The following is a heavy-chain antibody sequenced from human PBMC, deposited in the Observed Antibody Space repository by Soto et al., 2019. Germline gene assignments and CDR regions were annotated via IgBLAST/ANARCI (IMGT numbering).Heavy chain of an antibody. J-gene: IGHJ3*01. CDR2: IKQDGSDR. D-gene: IGHD3-16*02. Sequence: PGGSLRLSCAVPTFTFGDYWMSWIRQAPGKGLEWISNIKQDGSDRNYADSVKGRFTISRDRSKNTVSLQMDSLRAEDTAVYYCAKDRGIIVKAGDAFDVWGQGTKVTVSS. V-gene: IGHV3-7*03. CDR1: TFTFGDYW. CDR3: AKDRGIIVKAGDAFDV.